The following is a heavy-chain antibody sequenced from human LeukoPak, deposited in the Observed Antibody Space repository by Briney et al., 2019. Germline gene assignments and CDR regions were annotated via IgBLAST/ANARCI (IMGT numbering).Heavy chain of an antibody. CDR2: ISSSSSYT. J-gene: IGHJ4*02. V-gene: IGHV3-11*06. D-gene: IGHD5-12*01. CDR1: GFTFSDYY. Sequence: PGGSQRLSCAASGFTFSDYYMSWIRQAPGKGLEWVSYISSSSSYTNYADSVKGRFTISRDNAKNSLYLQMNSLRAEDTAVYYCARDHAADIVATGEDYWGQGTLVTVSS. CDR3: ARDHAADIVATGEDY.